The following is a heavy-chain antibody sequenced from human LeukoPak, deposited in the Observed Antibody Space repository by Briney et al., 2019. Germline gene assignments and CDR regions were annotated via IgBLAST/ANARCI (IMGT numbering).Heavy chain of an antibody. J-gene: IGHJ4*02. Sequence: GASVKVSCKASGYTFTSYYMHWVRQAPGQGLEWMGIINPSGGGTSYAQKFRGRVTMTRDTSTSTVFMELSSLRSEDTAVYYCVRGGDPAVVTQGFDYWGQGTLVPVSS. V-gene: IGHV1-46*01. CDR1: GYTFTSYY. CDR2: INPSGGGT. D-gene: IGHD5-18*01. CDR3: VRGGDPAVVTQGFDY.